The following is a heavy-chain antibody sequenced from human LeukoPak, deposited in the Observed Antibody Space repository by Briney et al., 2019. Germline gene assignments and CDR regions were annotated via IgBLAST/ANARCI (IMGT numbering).Heavy chain of an antibody. CDR1: GVTFSSYV. J-gene: IGHJ3*01. CDR2: ISGSGGGT. V-gene: IGHV3-23*01. Sequence: GGSLRLFCEASGVTFSSYVMSWVRQAPGKGPEWVSGISGSGGGTYYADFVKGRFAISRDNSKNTLYLQMNSLRAEDSALYYCVQEGPRGLAFDVWGQGTRVTVSS. CDR3: VQEGPRGLAFDV.